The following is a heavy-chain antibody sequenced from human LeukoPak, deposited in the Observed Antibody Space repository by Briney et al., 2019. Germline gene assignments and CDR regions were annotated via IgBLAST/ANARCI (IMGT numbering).Heavy chain of an antibody. CDR2: FDPEDGET. D-gene: IGHD4-17*01. J-gene: IGHJ6*04. CDR1: GYTLTELS. V-gene: IGHV1-24*01. CDR3: ATGLRYSYYYGMDV. Sequence: EASVKVSCKVSGYTLTELSMHWVRQAPGKGLEWMGGFDPEDGETIYAQKFQGRVTMTEDTSTATAYMELSSLRSEDTAVYYCATGLRYSYYYGMDVWGKGTTVTVSS.